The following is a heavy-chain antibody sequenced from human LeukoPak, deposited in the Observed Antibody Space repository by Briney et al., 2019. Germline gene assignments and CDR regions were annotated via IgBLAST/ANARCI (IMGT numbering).Heavy chain of an antibody. J-gene: IGHJ6*03. CDR1: GASISTYY. D-gene: IGHD6-13*01. V-gene: IGHV4-59*01. Sequence: PSETLSLTCSVSGASISTYYWSWIRQPPEKGLEWIGYIHYSGSTSYNPSLKSRVTMSVDTSKNQISLKLSSVTAADTAVYYCARVSSSWINYYYYYMDVWGKGTTVTISS. CDR2: IHYSGST. CDR3: ARVSSSWINYYYYYMDV.